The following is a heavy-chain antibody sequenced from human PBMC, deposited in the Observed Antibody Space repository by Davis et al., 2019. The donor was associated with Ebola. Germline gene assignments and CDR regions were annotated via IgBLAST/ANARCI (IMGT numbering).Heavy chain of an antibody. Sequence: GESLKISCAASGFTFSNAWMSWVRQAPGKGLEWVGRIKSKTDGGTTDYAAPVKGRFTISRDDSKNTLYLQMNSLKTEDTAVYYCTTSRLTIFGALRDYWGQGTLVTVSS. V-gene: IGHV3-15*01. CDR2: IKSKTDGGTT. CDR1: GFTFSNAW. CDR3: TTSRLTIFGALRDY. D-gene: IGHD3-3*01. J-gene: IGHJ4*02.